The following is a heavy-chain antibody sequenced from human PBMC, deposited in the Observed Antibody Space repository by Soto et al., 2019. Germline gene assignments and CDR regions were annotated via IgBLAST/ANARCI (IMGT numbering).Heavy chain of an antibody. D-gene: IGHD3-10*01. CDR1: GGSISSSY. Sequence: SETLSLTCTVSGGSISSSYWSWIRQTPGKGLEWIGYIYYSGSTNYNPSLKSRVTISVDTSKNQFSLKLGPVTAADTAVYYCAREQYYYGSGSYYGTNWFDPWGQGTLVTVSS. CDR3: AREQYYYGSGSYYGTNWFDP. J-gene: IGHJ5*02. V-gene: IGHV4-59*01. CDR2: IYYSGST.